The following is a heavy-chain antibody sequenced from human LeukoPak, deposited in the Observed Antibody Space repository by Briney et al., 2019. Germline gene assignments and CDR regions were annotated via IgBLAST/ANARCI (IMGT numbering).Heavy chain of an antibody. Sequence: SETLSLTCTVSGDSVSTHGYYYSWIRQPAGKGLEWIGRIYVSGTTNYNPSLKSRVTFSLDTSKNHFSLKLTSVTAADTAAYYCARDRGNYYGRGWFDPWGQGTLVTVSS. CDR2: IYVSGTT. CDR1: GDSVSTHGYY. CDR3: ARDRGNYYGRGWFDP. J-gene: IGHJ5*02. V-gene: IGHV4-61*02. D-gene: IGHD3-10*01.